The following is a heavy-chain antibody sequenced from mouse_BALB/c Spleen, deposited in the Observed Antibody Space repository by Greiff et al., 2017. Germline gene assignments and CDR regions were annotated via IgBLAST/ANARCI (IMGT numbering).Heavy chain of an antibody. CDR2: IDPANGNT. CDR1: GFNIKDTY. J-gene: IGHJ3*01. Sequence: VQLQQSGAELVKPGASVKLSCTASGFNIKDTYMHWVKQRPEQGLEWIGRIDPANGNTKYDPKFQGKATITADTSSSTAYLQLSSLTSEDTAVYYCARYGTMITTNLDYWGQGTLVTVSA. D-gene: IGHD2-4*01. V-gene: IGHV14-3*02. CDR3: ARYGTMITTNLDY.